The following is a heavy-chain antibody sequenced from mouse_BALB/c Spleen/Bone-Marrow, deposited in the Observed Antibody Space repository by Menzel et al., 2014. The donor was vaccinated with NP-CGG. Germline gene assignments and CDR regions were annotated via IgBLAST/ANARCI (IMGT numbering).Heavy chain of an antibody. Sequence: QVQLQQPGPGLVQPSQSLSITCTVSGFSLTSYGVHWVSQSPGKGLEWLGVIWRGGSTDYNAAFMSRLSITKDNSKSQVFFKMNSLQADDTAIYYCAKNGELGYYFDYWGQGTTLTVSS. D-gene: IGHD4-1*01. CDR2: IWRGGST. CDR1: GFSLTSYG. CDR3: AKNGELGYYFDY. J-gene: IGHJ2*01. V-gene: IGHV2-5*01.